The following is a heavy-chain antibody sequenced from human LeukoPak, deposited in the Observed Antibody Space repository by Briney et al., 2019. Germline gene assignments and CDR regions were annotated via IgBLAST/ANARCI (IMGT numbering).Heavy chain of an antibody. V-gene: IGHV1-18*01. D-gene: IGHD3-3*01. CDR1: GYTFTSYG. CDR3: ARVVGITIFGVVLRGYYYYGMDV. J-gene: IGHJ6*02. CDR2: IGAYNGNT. Sequence: ASVKVSCKASGYTFTSYGISWVRQAPGQGLEWMGWIGAYNGNTNYAQKLQGRVTMTTDTSTSTAYMELRSLRSDDTAVYYCARVVGITIFGVVLRGYYYYGMDVWGQGTTVTVSS.